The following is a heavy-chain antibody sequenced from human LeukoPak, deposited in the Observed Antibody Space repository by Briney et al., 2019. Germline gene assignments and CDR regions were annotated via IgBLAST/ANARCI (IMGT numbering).Heavy chain of an antibody. V-gene: IGHV1-8*03. D-gene: IGHD6-13*01. Sequence: GASVKVSCKASGYTFTSYDINWVRQATGQGLEWMGWMNPNSGNTGYAQKFQGRVTITRNTSISTAYMELSSLRSEDTAVYYCARGRVPGYSSSWYSLWFDPWGQGTLVTVSS. J-gene: IGHJ5*02. CDR3: ARGRVPGYSSSWYSLWFDP. CDR1: GYTFTSYD. CDR2: MNPNSGNT.